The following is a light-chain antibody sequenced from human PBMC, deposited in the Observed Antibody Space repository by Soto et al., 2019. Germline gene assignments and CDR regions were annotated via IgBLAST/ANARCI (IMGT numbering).Light chain of an antibody. V-gene: IGKV3-11*01. Sequence: EIVLTQSPATLSLSPGERATLSCRATQSVSNYLAWYQQKPGQAPRLLIYDASNRATGLPPMFSGSGSGTDFTLTISSLEPEDFAVYFCQHRAGWPPALTFGGGTKVE. CDR1: QSVSNY. CDR3: QHRAGWPPALT. CDR2: DAS. J-gene: IGKJ4*01.